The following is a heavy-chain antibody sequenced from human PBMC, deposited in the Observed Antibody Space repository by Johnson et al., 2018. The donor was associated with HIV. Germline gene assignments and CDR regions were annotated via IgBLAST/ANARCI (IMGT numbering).Heavy chain of an antibody. CDR3: AKDRGGGSRRWYHDAFDF. V-gene: IGHV3-23*04. D-gene: IGHD6-13*01. CDR1: GFTFSNFA. J-gene: IGHJ3*01. CDR2: ISVSGGNT. Sequence: VQLVESGGGVVQPGRSLRLSCEVSGFTFSNFAMSWVRQAPGKGLEWVSAISVSGGNTYVADSVRGRFTISRDNSKNTLYLQLNSLRPEDTAVYYCAKDRGGGSRRWYHDAFDFWGQGTMVTVSS.